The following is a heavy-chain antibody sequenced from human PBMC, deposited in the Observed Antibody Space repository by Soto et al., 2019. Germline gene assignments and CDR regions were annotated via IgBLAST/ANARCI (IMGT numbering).Heavy chain of an antibody. J-gene: IGHJ5*02. V-gene: IGHV1-2*04. CDR3: ARGPWGDQDWFDP. D-gene: IGHD2-21*02. CDR2: INPNSGGT. Sequence: ASVKVSCKASGYTFTGYYMHWVRQAPGQGLEWMGWINPNSGGTNYAQKFQGWVTMTRDTSISTAYMELSRLRSDDTAVYYCARGPWGDQDWFDPWGQGTLVTVSS. CDR1: GYTFTGYY.